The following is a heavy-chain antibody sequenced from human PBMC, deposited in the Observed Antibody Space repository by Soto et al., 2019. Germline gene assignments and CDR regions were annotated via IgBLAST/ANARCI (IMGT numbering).Heavy chain of an antibody. CDR2: IYYSGST. Sequence: SDTLSLTCTLTRLSISSSSYYWDLTRKPPGKWLEWIGIIYYSGSTYYNPSLKSRVTISVDTSKNQFSLKLSSVTAADTAVFYCARLSYDILTGNYTYYYGMDVWGQGTTVT. V-gene: IGHV4-39*01. CDR3: ARLSYDILTGNYTYYYGMDV. D-gene: IGHD3-9*01. CDR1: RLSISSSSYY. J-gene: IGHJ6*02.